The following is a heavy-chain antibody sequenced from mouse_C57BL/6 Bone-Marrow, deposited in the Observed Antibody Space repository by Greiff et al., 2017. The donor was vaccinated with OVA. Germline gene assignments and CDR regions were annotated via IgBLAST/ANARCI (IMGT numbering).Heavy chain of an antibody. Sequence: QVHVKQSGAELARPGASVKLSCKASGYTFTSYGISWVKQRTGQGLEWIGEIYPRSGNTYYNEKFKGKATLTADKSSSTAYMELRSLTSEDSAVYFCAREGGLRHFDCWGQGTTLTVSS. V-gene: IGHV1-81*01. CDR2: IYPRSGNT. CDR3: AREGGLRHFDC. CDR1: GYTFTSYG. J-gene: IGHJ2*01. D-gene: IGHD2-4*01.